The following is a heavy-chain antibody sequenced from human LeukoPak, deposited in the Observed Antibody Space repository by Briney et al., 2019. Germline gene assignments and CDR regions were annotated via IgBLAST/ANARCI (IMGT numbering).Heavy chain of an antibody. D-gene: IGHD5-18*01. J-gene: IGHJ4*02. CDR1: GFSFSSYS. V-gene: IGHV3-21*01. CDR3: ARDGLSGYSYGFCDY. Sequence: GGSLRLSCAASGFSFSSYSMNWVRQAPGKGLEWVSSISSSSSYIYYADSVKGRFTISRDKAENSLYLQMNGLRAEDTAVYYCARDGLSGYSYGFCDYWGQGTLVTVSS. CDR2: ISSSSSYI.